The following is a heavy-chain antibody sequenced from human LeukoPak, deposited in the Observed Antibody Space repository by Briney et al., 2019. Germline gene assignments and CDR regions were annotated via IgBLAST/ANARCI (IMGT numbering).Heavy chain of an antibody. CDR3: ARAGIRLQYYYYYGMDV. V-gene: IGHV4-59*12. CDR1: GGSISSYY. CDR2: IYYSGST. Sequence: TSETLSLTCTVSGGSISSYYWSWIRQPPGKGLEWIGYIYYSGSTYYNPSLKSRVTISVDTSKNQFSLKLSSVTAADTAVYYCARAGIRLQYYYYYGMDVWGQGTTVTVSS. J-gene: IGHJ6*02. D-gene: IGHD4-11*01.